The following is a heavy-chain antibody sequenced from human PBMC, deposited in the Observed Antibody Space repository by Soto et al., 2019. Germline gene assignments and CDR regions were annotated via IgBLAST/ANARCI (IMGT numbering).Heavy chain of an antibody. CDR1: GFTVSSNF. CDR3: ASLGYCINTTCFEAYWYQYGMEV. J-gene: IGHJ6*02. V-gene: IGHV3-53*01. D-gene: IGHD2-2*01. Sequence: LRLSCTASGFTVSSNFMNWVRQAPGKGLEWVSVIYSGGSTYYADSVKGRFTISRDNSKNTMYLQMSSLRAEDTAVYYCASLGYCINTTCFEAYWYQYGMEVWGQGTTVPVS. CDR2: IYSGGST.